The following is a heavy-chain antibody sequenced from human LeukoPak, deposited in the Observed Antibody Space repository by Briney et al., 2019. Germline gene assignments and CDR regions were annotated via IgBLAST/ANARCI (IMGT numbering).Heavy chain of an antibody. CDR2: IYYSGST. V-gene: IGHV4-30-4*08. J-gene: IGHJ4*02. CDR1: GGSISSGDYY. D-gene: IGHD2-21*01. CDR3: ARDYGGDCPHQDYFDY. Sequence: SETLSLTCTVSGGSISSGDYYWSWIRQPPGKGLEWIGYIYYSGSTYYNPSLKSRVTISVDTSKNQFSLKLSSVTAADTAVYYCARDYGGDCPHQDYFDYWGQGTLVTVSS.